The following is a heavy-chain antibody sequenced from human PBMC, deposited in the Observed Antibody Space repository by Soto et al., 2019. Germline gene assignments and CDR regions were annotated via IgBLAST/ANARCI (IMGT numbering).Heavy chain of an antibody. CDR3: ARGNATGQVGP. J-gene: IGHJ5*02. CDR2: INPDNGNT. V-gene: IGHV1-3*01. Sequence: QVQLVQSGAEVKKPGASVKISCKASGYTFTRYTVNWVRQAPGQRLEWMGWINPDNGNTKSSQKFQDRVIITRDTSPSTAYMDLSSLRSEDTAVYYRARGNATGQVGPWGQGTLVTVSS. CDR1: GYTFTRYT.